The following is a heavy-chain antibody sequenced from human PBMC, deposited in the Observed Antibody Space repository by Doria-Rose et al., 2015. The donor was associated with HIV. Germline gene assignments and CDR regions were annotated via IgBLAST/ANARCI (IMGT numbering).Heavy chain of an antibody. J-gene: IGHJ4*02. CDR3: ARVDTTFED. CDR1: GGSISSGSYY. Sequence: VQLLETGPGLVKPSQTLSLTCTVSGGSISSGSYYWSWIRQPAGKGLEWIGRIYASGSTTYNPSLKSRVTISVDTPKNHFSLKLSSVTAADTAVYYCARVDTTFEDWGQGTLVTVSS. D-gene: IGHD1-1*01. V-gene: IGHV4-61*02. CDR2: IYASGST.